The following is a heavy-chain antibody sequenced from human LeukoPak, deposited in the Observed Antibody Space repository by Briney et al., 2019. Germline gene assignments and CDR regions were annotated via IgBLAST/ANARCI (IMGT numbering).Heavy chain of an antibody. CDR2: FDPEDGEA. CDR1: GYTFTSYD. CDR3: ATESPNYTPWSRYYYYGMDV. D-gene: IGHD1-7*01. J-gene: IGHJ6*02. V-gene: IGHV1-24*01. Sequence: ASVKVSCKASGYTFTSYDINWVRQAPGKGLEWMGGFDPEDGEAIYAQKFQGRVTMTEDTSTDTAYMELSSLRSEDTAVYYCATESPNYTPWSRYYYYGMDVWGQGTTVTVSS.